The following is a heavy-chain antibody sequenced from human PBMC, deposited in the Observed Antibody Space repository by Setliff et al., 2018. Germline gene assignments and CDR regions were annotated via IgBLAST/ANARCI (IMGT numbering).Heavy chain of an antibody. D-gene: IGHD3-16*01. CDR2: IYYTGIT. CDR3: ARRGYYVWGSPVDY. J-gene: IGHJ4*02. V-gene: IGHV4-39*07. Sequence: SETLSLTCTVSGDSINSYPYYWGWIRQPPGKGLEWIGNIYYTGITYYNPSLKSRVTISVDTSKNQFSLQLSSVTAADTAVYYCARRGYYVWGSPVDYWGQGTLVTVSS. CDR1: GDSINSYPYY.